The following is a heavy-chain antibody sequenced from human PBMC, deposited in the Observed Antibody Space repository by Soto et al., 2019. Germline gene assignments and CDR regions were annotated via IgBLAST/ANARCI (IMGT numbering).Heavy chain of an antibody. J-gene: IGHJ6*02. CDR1: GFTFSSYA. CDR2: ISGSGGST. Sequence: GSLRLSCAASGFTFSSYAMSWVRQAPGKGLEWVSAISGSGGSTYYADSVKGRFTISRDNSKNTLYLQMNSLSSDDTAVYYCARDSNRGAGYSSNWYWEAGGGYYYYGMDVWGQGTTVTVSS. V-gene: IGHV3-23*01. D-gene: IGHD6-13*01. CDR3: ARDSNRGAGYSSNWYWEAGGGYYYYGMDV.